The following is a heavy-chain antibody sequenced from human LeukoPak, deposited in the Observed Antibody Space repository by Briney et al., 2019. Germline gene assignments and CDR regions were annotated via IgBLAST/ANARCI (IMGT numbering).Heavy chain of an antibody. D-gene: IGHD6-6*01. CDR1: GGSISNYY. J-gene: IGHJ4*02. CDR3: ARSTQASSTSFDS. CDR2: IYHSGST. Sequence: SETLSLTCTVSGGSISNYYWSWIRQPPRKGLEYIGFIYHSGSTNYNPSLKSRVTMSVDKSKNQCSLRLTSVTAADTAIYFCARSTQASSTSFDSWGQGPLLTVSS. V-gene: IGHV4-59*01.